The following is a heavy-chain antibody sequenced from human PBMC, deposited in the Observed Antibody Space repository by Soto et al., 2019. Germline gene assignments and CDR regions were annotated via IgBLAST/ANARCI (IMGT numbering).Heavy chain of an antibody. CDR1: GFTFTAYA. CDR2: ISGIGGST. Sequence: EVQLLESGGGLVQPGGSLRLSCAASGFTFTAYALSWVRQAPGKGLEWVATISGIGGSTYLADSVKGRLSISRDNSKNTVSLLMNSLRAEYTAVYFCAIGSSGYISSWYYFDYWGRGTLGTVSS. CDR3: AIGSSGYISSWYYFDY. V-gene: IGHV3-23*01. J-gene: IGHJ4*01. D-gene: IGHD6-13*01.